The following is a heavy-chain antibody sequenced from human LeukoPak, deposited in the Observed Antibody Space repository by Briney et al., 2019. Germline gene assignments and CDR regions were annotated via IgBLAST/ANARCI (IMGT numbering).Heavy chain of an antibody. CDR1: GGSISSGGYS. J-gene: IGHJ4*02. Sequence: PSETLSLTCAVSGGSISSGGYSWSWIRHPPGKGLEWIGYIYHSGSTYYNPSLKSRVTISVDRSKNQFSLKLSSVTAADTAVYYCAALIVVVPAARDYWGQGTLVTVSS. CDR3: AALIVVVPAARDY. V-gene: IGHV4-30-2*01. CDR2: IYHSGST. D-gene: IGHD2-2*01.